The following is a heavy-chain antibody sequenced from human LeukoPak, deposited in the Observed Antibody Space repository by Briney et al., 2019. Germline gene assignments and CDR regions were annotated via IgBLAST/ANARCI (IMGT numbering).Heavy chain of an antibody. J-gene: IGHJ4*02. CDR3: ERALSSGQDC. Sequence: ASVKVSFKASGYTFTGYYMHGVRQAPGQGLEGMGWINPNRGCTNYPQKFQGRVTMTRDTSISTAYMELSRLRSDETDVYYCERALSSGQDCWGQGILVTVSS. D-gene: IGHD3-22*01. CDR2: INPNRGCT. CDR1: GYTFTGYY. V-gene: IGHV1-2*02.